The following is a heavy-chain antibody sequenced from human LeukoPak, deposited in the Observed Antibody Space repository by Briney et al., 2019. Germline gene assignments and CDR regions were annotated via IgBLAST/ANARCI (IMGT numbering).Heavy chain of an antibody. CDR3: ARDPGYCSGGSCYEGHLGY. CDR2: GGST. Sequence: GGSTYYAYPGKGRFTISRDNSKNTLYLQMNSLRAEDTAVYYCARDPGYCSGGSCYEGHLGYWGQGTLVTVSS. D-gene: IGHD2-15*01. V-gene: IGHV3-66*01. J-gene: IGHJ4*02.